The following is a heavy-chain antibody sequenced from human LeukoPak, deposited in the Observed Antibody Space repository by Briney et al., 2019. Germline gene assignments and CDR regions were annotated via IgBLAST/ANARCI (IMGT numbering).Heavy chain of an antibody. CDR2: ISSSSSYI. D-gene: IGHD6-19*01. J-gene: IGHJ4*02. Sequence: GGSLRLSCAASGFTFSSYSMKWVRQAPGKGLEWVSSISSSSSYIYYADSVKGRFTISRDNAKNSLYLQMNSLRAEDTAVYYCARDSSGWRGYFDYWGQGTLVTVSS. CDR3: ARDSSGWRGYFDY. V-gene: IGHV3-21*01. CDR1: GFTFSSYS.